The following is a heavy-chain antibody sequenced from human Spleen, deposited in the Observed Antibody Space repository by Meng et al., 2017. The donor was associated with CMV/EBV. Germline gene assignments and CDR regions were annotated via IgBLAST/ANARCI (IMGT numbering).Heavy chain of an antibody. D-gene: IGHD2-8*01. CDR1: GGSISSGGYY. CDR3: AGSRVLYDTYGMDV. CDR2: IYYSGST. V-gene: IGHV4-31*03. Sequence: SETLSLTCTVSGGSISSGGYYWSWIRQHPGKGLEWIGYIYYSGSTYYNPSLKSRVTISVDTSKNQFSLKLSSVTAADTAVYFCAGSRVLYDTYGMDVWGQGTTVTVSS. J-gene: IGHJ6*02.